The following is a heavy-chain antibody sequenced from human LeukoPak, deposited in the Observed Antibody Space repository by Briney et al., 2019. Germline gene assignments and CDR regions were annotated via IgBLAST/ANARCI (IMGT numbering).Heavy chain of an antibody. CDR1: GGSFSGYY. CDR3: ARALSGIADGYYFDY. Sequence: WETLSLTCAVYGGSFSGYYWSGIRWPPGEGLEWIGEISHSGSTHYNPSLKSRVTISVDTSKNQFSLKLSSVTAADTAVYYCARALSGIADGYYFDYWGQGTLVTVSS. J-gene: IGHJ4*01. V-gene: IGHV4-34*01. D-gene: IGHD6-13*01. CDR2: ISHSGST.